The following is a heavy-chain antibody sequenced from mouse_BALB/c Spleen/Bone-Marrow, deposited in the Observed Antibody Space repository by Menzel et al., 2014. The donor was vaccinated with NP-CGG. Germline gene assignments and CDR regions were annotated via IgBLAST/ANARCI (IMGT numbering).Heavy chain of an antibody. CDR2: TWGGGSS. D-gene: IGHD1-1*01. Sequence: QVQLQESGPGSIAPSQSLSTTCTVSGFSLTSYGVHWVRQPPGKVLEWLGVTWGGGSSNYNSAIMSRLSISKDNSKSQVFLKMNSLHTDDTAMYYCARGSYYQGVIDYWGHTTSVPISS. V-gene: IGHV2-9*02. CDR3: ARGSYYQGVIDY. CDR1: GFSLTSYG. J-gene: IGHJ4*01.